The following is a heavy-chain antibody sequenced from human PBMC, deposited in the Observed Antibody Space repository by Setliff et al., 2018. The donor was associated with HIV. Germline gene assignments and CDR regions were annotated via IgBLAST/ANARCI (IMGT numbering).Heavy chain of an antibody. J-gene: IGHJ4*02. CDR1: GFTFSSYW. D-gene: IGHD4-17*01. CDR3: TKPTTVVTSYYFDS. V-gene: IGHV3-21*01. Sequence: GGSLRLSCAASGFTFSSYWMNWVRQAPGKGLEWVSSISSDNKYMYYADSVKGRFTISRDNAKKSLYLQMNSLRTEDTAVYYCTKPTTVVTSYYFDSWGQGTQVTVSS. CDR2: ISSDNKYM.